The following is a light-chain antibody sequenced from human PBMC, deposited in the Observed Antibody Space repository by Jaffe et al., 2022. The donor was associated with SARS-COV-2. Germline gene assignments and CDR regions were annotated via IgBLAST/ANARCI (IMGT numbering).Light chain of an antibody. CDR2: TNN. J-gene: IGLJ3*02. CDR3: AVWDDSLNGRV. Sequence: QSVLTQPPSASGTPGQRVTISCSGSSSNIGSHTVNWYQQLPGTAPKLLIYTNNQRRSGVPDRFSGSKSGTSASLAISGLQSGDEADYYCAVWDDSLNGRVFGGGTKLTVL. V-gene: IGLV1-44*01. CDR1: SSNIGSHT.